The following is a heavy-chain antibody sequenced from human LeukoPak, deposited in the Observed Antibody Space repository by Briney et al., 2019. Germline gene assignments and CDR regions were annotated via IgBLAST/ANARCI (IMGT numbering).Heavy chain of an antibody. D-gene: IGHD6-13*01. J-gene: IGHJ3*02. CDR2: INSDGSST. CDR3: AKWGIAAAGAAFDI. V-gene: IGHV3-74*01. Sequence: GGSLRLSCAASGFTFSSYWMHWVRQAPGKGLVWVSRINSDGSSTSYADSVKGRFTISRDNAKNTLYLQMNSLRAEDTAVYYCAKWGIAAAGAAFDIWGQGTMVTVSS. CDR1: GFTFSSYW.